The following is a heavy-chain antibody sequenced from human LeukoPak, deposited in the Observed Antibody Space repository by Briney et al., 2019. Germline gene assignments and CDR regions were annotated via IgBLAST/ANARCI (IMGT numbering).Heavy chain of an antibody. J-gene: IGHJ4*02. CDR3: AGDGDRTSWYYY. CDR2: MYSSGSI. D-gene: IGHD6-13*01. CDR1: SASISSWY. Sequence: PSETLSLTCTVSSASISSWYWSWIRQPAGKGLEWLGHMYSSGSIKYNPSLKSRVTISVDKSKNQFSLKLSSVTAADTAVYYCAGDGDRTSWYYYWGQGTLVTVSS. V-gene: IGHV4-4*07.